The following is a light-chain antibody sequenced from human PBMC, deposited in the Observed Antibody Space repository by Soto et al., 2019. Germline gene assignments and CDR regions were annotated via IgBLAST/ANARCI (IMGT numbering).Light chain of an antibody. CDR3: QQSYSNPTWT. CDR2: DSS. V-gene: IGKV1-39*01. CDR1: QSISTY. Sequence: SSLSASVGDRITITCRASQSISTYLNWYQQKPGEAPTLLVYDSSTLQSGVPSRFSGSGFGAEFTLTVSSLQPEDFATYYCQQSYSNPTWTFGQGTKVDIK. J-gene: IGKJ1*01.